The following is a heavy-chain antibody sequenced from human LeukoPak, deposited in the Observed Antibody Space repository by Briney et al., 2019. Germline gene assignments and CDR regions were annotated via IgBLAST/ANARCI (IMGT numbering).Heavy chain of an antibody. CDR3: ARGIGSTVFFDH. Sequence: PGGSLRLSCAASEFTFTTYGMHWVRQAPGKGLEWVAVISYDGSNKYYADSVKGRFTISRDKSKNTLYLQMNSLRAEDTAVYYCARGIGSTVFFDHWGQGTLVTVSS. CDR2: ISYDGSNK. J-gene: IGHJ4*02. D-gene: IGHD4-11*01. V-gene: IGHV3-33*05. CDR1: EFTFTTYG.